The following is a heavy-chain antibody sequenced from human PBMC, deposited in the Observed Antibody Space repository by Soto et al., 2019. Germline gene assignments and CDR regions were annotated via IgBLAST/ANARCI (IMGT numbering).Heavy chain of an antibody. Sequence: GGSLRLSCAASGFTFSSYGMHWVRQAPGKGLEWVAVIWYDGSNKYYADSVKGRFTISRDNSKNTLYLQMNSLRAEDTAVYYYARDHGVGNSNFDYWGQGALVTVSS. CDR3: ARDHGVGNSNFDY. CDR2: IWYDGSNK. CDR1: GFTFSSYG. J-gene: IGHJ4*02. D-gene: IGHD3-3*01. V-gene: IGHV3-33*01.